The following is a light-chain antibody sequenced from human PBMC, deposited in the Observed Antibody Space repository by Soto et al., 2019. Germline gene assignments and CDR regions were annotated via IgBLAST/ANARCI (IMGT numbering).Light chain of an antibody. CDR1: QSVSSN. Sequence: EIVMTQSPATLSVSPGERATLSCRASQSVSSNVAWYQQKPGQAPRLLIYGASTRATDVPARFSGSGSGTEFTLTISSLQSEDFAVYYCQQYNNWPETFGQGTKVDIK. CDR3: QQYNNWPET. CDR2: GAS. V-gene: IGKV3-15*01. J-gene: IGKJ1*01.